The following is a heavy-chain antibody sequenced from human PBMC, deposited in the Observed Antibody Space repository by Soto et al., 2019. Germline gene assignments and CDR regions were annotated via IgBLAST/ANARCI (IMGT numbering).Heavy chain of an antibody. CDR1: GGSIISASYS. D-gene: IGHD6-6*01. CDR2: IYSSGST. J-gene: IGHJ5*02. Sequence: QVQLQESGPRLVKPSQTLSLSCAVSGGSIISASYSWNWIRQSPGGGLEWIGHIYSSGSTYYNPSLKSRVSIPVDTSNNQFSLKLTSVTAADTAVYFCAREDAARIGCWFDDWGQGILVTVSS. CDR3: AREDAARIGCWFDD. V-gene: IGHV4-31*11.